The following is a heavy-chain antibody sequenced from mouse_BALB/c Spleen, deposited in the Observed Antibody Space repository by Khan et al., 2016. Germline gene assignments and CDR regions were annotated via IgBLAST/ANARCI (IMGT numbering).Heavy chain of an antibody. V-gene: IGHV3-2*02. CDR2: ISYSGNT. J-gene: IGHJ3*01. D-gene: IGHD2-4*01. CDR3: ARLMITGWFAY. CDR1: GYSITSDYA. Sequence: EVQLQESGPGLVKPSQSLSLTCTVTGYSITSDYAWNWIRQFPGNKLEWMGYISYSGNTSYNPFLKSRFSITRDTSTNQFFLQLNSVTTEDTATYYCARLMITGWFAYWGQGTLVTVSA.